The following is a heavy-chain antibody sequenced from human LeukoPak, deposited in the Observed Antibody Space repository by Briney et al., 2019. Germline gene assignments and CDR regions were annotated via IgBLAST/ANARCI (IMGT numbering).Heavy chain of an antibody. CDR2: ISGTSRTI. CDR1: GFNFSIYS. CDR3: ARIPGKRSAAFPS. V-gene: IGHV3-48*04. D-gene: IGHD2-2*01. Sequence: GGSLRLSCAASGFNFSIYSMNWVRQAPGKGLEWISYISGTSRTIYYADSVRGRFTISRDNAKNSLYLQMSSLRADDTALYHCARIPGKRSAAFPSWGQGTRVTVSS. J-gene: IGHJ5*02.